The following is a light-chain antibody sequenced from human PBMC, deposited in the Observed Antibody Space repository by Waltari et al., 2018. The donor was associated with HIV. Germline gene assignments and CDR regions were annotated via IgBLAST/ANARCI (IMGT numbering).Light chain of an antibody. CDR1: NIGSKS. CDR3: QVWDSSSEDVV. CDR2: DDS. J-gene: IGLJ2*01. V-gene: IGLV3-21*02. Sequence: SYVLTQPPSVSVAPGQKARITCGGTNIGSKSVHWYQQKQGQAPVLVVDDDSDRPSGIPGRCSGSNSGNTATLTISRVEAGDEADYYCQVWDSSSEDVVFGGGTKLTVL.